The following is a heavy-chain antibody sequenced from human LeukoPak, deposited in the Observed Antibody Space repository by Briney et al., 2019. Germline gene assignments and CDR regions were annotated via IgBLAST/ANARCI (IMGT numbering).Heavy chain of an antibody. V-gene: IGHV1-69*04. CDR1: GGTFSSYA. D-gene: IGHD4-17*01. CDR3: ATDLLLRHYGMDV. Sequence: SVKVSCKASGGTFSSYAISWVRQAPGQGLEWMGRIIPILGIANYAQKFQGRVTITADKSTGTAYMELSSLRSEDTAVYYCATDLLLRHYGMDVWGQGTTVTVSS. J-gene: IGHJ6*02. CDR2: IIPILGIA.